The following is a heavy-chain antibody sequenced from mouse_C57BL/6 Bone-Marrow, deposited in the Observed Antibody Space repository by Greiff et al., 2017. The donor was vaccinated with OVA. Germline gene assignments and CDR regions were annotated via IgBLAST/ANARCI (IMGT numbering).Heavy chain of an antibody. Sequence: VQLQQPGAELVKPGASVKLSCKASGYTFTSYWMHWVKQRPGQGLEWIGMIHPNSGSTNYNEKFKSKATLTVDKSSSTAYMQLSSLTSEDSAVYYCASYYDFYYLDYWGQGTTLTVSS. D-gene: IGHD2-4*01. CDR2: IHPNSGST. V-gene: IGHV1-64*01. J-gene: IGHJ2*01. CDR3: ASYYDFYYLDY. CDR1: GYTFTSYW.